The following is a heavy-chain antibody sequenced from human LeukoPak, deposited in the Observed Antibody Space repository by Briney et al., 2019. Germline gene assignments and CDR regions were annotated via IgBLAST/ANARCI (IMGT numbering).Heavy chain of an antibody. V-gene: IGHV4-39*07. Sequence: SETLSLTCTVSGGSISSGSYYWGWIRQPPGKGLEWIGSIYYSGSTYYNPSLKSRVTISVDTSKNQFSLKLSSVTAADTAVYYCARAAGDWFDPWGQGTLVTVSS. J-gene: IGHJ5*02. CDR2: IYYSGST. CDR1: GGSISSGSYY. CDR3: ARAAGDWFDP. D-gene: IGHD3-10*01.